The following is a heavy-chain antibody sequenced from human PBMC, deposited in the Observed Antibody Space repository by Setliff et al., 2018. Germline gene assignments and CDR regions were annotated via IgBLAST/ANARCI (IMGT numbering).Heavy chain of an antibody. Sequence: TLSLTCTVPGGSISSYYWSWIRQPPGKGLEWIGYIYYSGSTNYNPSLKSRVTISVDTSKNPFSLKLSSVTAADTAVYYCARDRPIAAAGTFIRYYYYYGMDVWGQGTTVTVSS. CDR1: GGSISSYY. D-gene: IGHD6-13*01. V-gene: IGHV4-59*01. J-gene: IGHJ6*02. CDR2: IYYSGST. CDR3: ARDRPIAAAGTFIRYYYYYGMDV.